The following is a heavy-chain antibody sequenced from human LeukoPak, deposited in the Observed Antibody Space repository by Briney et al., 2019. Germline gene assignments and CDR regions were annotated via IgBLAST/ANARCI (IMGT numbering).Heavy chain of an antibody. V-gene: IGHV3-7*01. Sequence: QPGGSLRLSCVASGFTFSSYWMSWVRQAPGKGLEWVANIKEDGSDKNYVDSMKGRFTISRDNAKNSLYLQMNSLRAEDTAVYYCARDAAYGYDRFDYWGQGTQVTVSS. D-gene: IGHD5-18*01. CDR1: GFTFSSYW. CDR2: IKEDGSDK. J-gene: IGHJ4*02. CDR3: ARDAAYGYDRFDY.